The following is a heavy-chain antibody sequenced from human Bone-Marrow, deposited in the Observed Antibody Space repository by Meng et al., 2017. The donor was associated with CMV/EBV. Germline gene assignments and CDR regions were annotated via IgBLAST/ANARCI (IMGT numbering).Heavy chain of an antibody. J-gene: IGHJ4*02. D-gene: IGHD2-2*01. V-gene: IGHV3-48*03. CDR3: ARLCSSTSCPFDY. CDR2: ISSSDGTI. Sequence: GGSLRLSCAASGFTFSSYEMNWVRQAPGEGLEWVAYISSSDGTIKYADFVKGRFTISRDNAKNSLYLQMNSLRAEDTAVYYCARLCSSTSCPFDYWGQGTLVTVSS. CDR1: GFTFSSYE.